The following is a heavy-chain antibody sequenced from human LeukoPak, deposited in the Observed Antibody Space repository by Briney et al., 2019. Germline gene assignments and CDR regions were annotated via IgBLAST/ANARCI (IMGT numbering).Heavy chain of an antibody. D-gene: IGHD3-22*01. CDR1: GGTFSSYA. Sequence: GASVKVSCKASGGTFSSYAISWVRQAPGQGLEWMGGIIPIFGTANYAQKFQGRVTVTTDESTSTAYMELSSLRSEDTAVYYCARGFTTIPDYFDYWGQGTLVTVSS. V-gene: IGHV1-69*05. CDR2: IIPIFGTA. J-gene: IGHJ4*02. CDR3: ARGFTTIPDYFDY.